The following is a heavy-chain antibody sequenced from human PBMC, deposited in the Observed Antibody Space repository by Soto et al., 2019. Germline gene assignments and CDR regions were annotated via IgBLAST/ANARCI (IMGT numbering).Heavy chain of an antibody. D-gene: IGHD5-12*01. CDR1: GGSISSGGYS. Sequence: TLSLTCAVSGGSISSGGYSWSWIRQPPGKGLEWIGYIYHSGSTYYNPSLKSRVTISVDRSKNQFSLKLSSVTAADTAVYYCASRLEMATDGDAFDIWGQGTMVTVSS. CDR2: IYHSGST. V-gene: IGHV4-30-2*01. J-gene: IGHJ3*02. CDR3: ASRLEMATDGDAFDI.